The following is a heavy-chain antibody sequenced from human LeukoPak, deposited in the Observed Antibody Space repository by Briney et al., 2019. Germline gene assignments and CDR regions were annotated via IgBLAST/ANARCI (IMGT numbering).Heavy chain of an antibody. Sequence: GGSLRLSCAASGFTFSSYAMSWVRQAPRKGLEWVSAISGSGGSTYYADSVKGRFTISRDNSKSTLYLQMNSLRADDTAIYYCARDFLWLVDYWGQGTLVTVSS. V-gene: IGHV3-23*01. CDR2: ISGSGGST. D-gene: IGHD6-19*01. CDR1: GFTFSSYA. J-gene: IGHJ4*02. CDR3: ARDFLWLVDY.